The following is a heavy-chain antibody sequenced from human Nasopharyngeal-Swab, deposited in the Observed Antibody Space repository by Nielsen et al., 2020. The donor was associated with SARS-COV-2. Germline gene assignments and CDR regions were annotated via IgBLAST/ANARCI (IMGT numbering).Heavy chain of an antibody. V-gene: IGHV3-9*01. CDR3: TKGRADYSNPSFDN. CDR2: ITWNGGG. Sequence: SLKISCAASGFTYDDYAMHWVRQVPGKGLEWVSGITWNGGGAYTDSVKGRFTISRDNARSPMYLQMNSLRAEDTALYYCTKGRADYSNPSFDNWGQGTLVTVSS. CDR1: GFTYDDYA. J-gene: IGHJ4*02. D-gene: IGHD4-11*01.